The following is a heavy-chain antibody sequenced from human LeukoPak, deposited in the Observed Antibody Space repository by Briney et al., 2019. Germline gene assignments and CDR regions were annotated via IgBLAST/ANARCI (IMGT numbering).Heavy chain of an antibody. J-gene: IGHJ4*02. CDR1: GFIFSIYA. CDR3: ARGVRGSSWLSFDY. CDR2: ISYDGSNK. D-gene: IGHD6-13*01. V-gene: IGHV3-30*04. Sequence: GGSLRLSCAAPGFIFSIYAMHWVRRAPGKGLGWVALISYDGSNKNYADSVKGRFTISRDNSKNTLYLQMNSLRAEDTAVYYCARGVRGSSWLSFDYWGQGTLVIVSS.